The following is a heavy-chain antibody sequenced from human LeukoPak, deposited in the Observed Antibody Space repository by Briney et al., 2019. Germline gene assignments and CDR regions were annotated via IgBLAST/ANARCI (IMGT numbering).Heavy chain of an antibody. CDR3: AKVVDGCNSDSDY. J-gene: IGHJ4*02. Sequence: PGGSLRLSCAASGFTFSSYGMHWVRQAPGKGLEWVTVISYDGSNKYYADSVKGRFTISRDDSKNTLYLQMNSLRAEDTAVCYCAKVVDGCNSDSDYWGQGTLVTVSS. CDR1: GFTFSSYG. D-gene: IGHD2-2*01. CDR2: ISYDGSNK. V-gene: IGHV3-30*18.